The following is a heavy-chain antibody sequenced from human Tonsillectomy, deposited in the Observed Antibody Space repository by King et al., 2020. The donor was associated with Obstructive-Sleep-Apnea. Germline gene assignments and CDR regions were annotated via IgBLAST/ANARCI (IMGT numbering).Heavy chain of an antibody. D-gene: IGHD3-10*01. J-gene: IGHJ5*02. Sequence: QLVQSGAEVKKPGSSVKVSCKASGDTFRSNAINWVRQAPGQGLEWMGRIIPILGIANYAQNFQGRVTITADKSTNIAYMELSSLRSEDTAVYYCARDPDYYASGHHGGNCFDPWGQGTLVTVSS. V-gene: IGHV1-69*09. CDR3: ARDPDYYASGHHGGNCFDP. CDR2: IIPILGIA. CDR1: GDTFRSNA.